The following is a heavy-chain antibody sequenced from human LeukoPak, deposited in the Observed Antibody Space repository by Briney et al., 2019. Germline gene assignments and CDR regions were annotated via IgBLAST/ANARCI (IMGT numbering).Heavy chain of an antibody. CDR3: ARAQKDDFWSGYYKYYFDY. Sequence: GGSLRLSCAASGFTVSSNYMSWVRQAPGKGLEWVSVIYSGGSTYYADSVKGRFTISRDNSKNTLYLQMNSLRAEDTAVYYRARAQKDDFWSGYYKYYFDYWGQGTLVTVSS. D-gene: IGHD3-3*01. J-gene: IGHJ4*02. CDR1: GFTVSSNY. V-gene: IGHV3-53*01. CDR2: IYSGGST.